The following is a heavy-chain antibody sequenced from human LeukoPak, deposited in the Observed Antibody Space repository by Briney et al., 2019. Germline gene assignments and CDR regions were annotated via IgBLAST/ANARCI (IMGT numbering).Heavy chain of an antibody. CDR3: AKAAGTNYYYYYYMDV. J-gene: IGHJ6*03. CDR1: GFTFIDYT. Sequence: GGSLRLSCAASGFTFIDYTMNWVRQAPGKGLEWVSSISSSSSYIYYADSVKGRFTISRDNAKNSLYLQMNSLRAEDTAVYYCAKAAGTNYYYYYYMDVWGKGTTVTVSS. V-gene: IGHV3-21*04. D-gene: IGHD6-13*01. CDR2: ISSSSSYI.